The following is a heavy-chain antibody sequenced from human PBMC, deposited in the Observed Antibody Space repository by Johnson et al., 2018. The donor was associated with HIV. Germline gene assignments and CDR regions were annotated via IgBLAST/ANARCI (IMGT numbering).Heavy chain of an antibody. CDR3: ARGRKTVTTVRPSAFDI. D-gene: IGHD4-17*01. V-gene: IGHV3-13*01. Sequence: VQLVESGGGLVQPWGSLRLSCAASGFTFSSYDMHWVRQATGKGLEWVSAIGTAGDTYYPGSVKGRFTISRENAKNSLYLQMNSLRAEDTAVYYCARGRKTVTTVRPSAFDIWGQGTMVTVSS. CDR2: IGTAGDT. CDR1: GFTFSSYD. J-gene: IGHJ3*02.